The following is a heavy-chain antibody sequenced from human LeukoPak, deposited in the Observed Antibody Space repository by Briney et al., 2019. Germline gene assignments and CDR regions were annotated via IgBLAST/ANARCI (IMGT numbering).Heavy chain of an antibody. CDR3: AREGGLWFYEYYFDY. J-gene: IGHJ4*02. CDR1: GGSVSSVNW. V-gene: IGHV4-4*02. CDR2: ISHVGST. Sequence: SETLSLTCAVSGGSVSSVNWWSWVRQPPGKGLEWIGEISHVGSTNYIPSLESRVTISLERSKNQFSLKLSSVTAADTAVYYCAREGGLWFYEYYFDYWGQGTPVTVSS. D-gene: IGHD2-8*02.